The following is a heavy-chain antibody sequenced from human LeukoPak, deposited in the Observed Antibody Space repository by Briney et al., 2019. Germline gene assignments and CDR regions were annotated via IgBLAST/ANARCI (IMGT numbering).Heavy chain of an antibody. CDR3: ARVRLTWPDSPYYYYGMDV. D-gene: IGHD1-14*01. J-gene: IGHJ6*02. CDR2: INPNSGGT. CDR1: GYTFTGYY. Sequence: ASVKVSCKASGYTFTGYYMHWVRPAPGQGLEWMGWINPNSGGTNYAQKFQGRVTMTRDTSISTAYMELSRLRSDDTAVYYCARVRLTWPDSPYYYYGMDVWGQGTTVTVSS. V-gene: IGHV1-2*02.